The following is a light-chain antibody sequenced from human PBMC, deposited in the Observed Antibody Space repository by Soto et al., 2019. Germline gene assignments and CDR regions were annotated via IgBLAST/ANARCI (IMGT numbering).Light chain of an antibody. CDR1: QSILVA. J-gene: IGKJ1*01. V-gene: IGKV3-11*01. Sequence: EIVLTQSPATLSLSPWEIATLSCRASQSILVAVAYYQHNSGQPPRLLIFDASQRATCIPARFRGSGSGTDFTLSISSLEPEDFAGYYCQQRTDRPPWTFGQGTKVDI. CDR3: QQRTDRPPWT. CDR2: DAS.